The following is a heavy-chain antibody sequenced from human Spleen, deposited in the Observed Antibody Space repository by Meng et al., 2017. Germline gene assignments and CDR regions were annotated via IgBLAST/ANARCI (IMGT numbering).Heavy chain of an antibody. Sequence: SETLSLTCAVSGYSISSGYYWGWIRQPPGKGLEWIGSIYHSGSTYYNPSLKSRVTISVDTSKNQFSLKLSSVTAADTAVYYCVRGRDGYNLVYFDYWGQGTLVTVSS. CDR2: IYHSGST. J-gene: IGHJ4*02. CDR3: VRGRDGYNLVYFDY. V-gene: IGHV4-38-2*01. CDR1: GYSISSGYY. D-gene: IGHD5-24*01.